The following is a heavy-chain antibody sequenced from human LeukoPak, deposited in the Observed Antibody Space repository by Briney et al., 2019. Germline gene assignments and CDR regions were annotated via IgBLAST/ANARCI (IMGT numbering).Heavy chain of an antibody. J-gene: IGHJ4*02. Sequence: PGGSLKLPCAASGFTFSSYSMNWVRQAPGKGLELVSSISSSSSYIYYADSVKGRFTISRHNAKNSLYLQMNSLRAEDTAVYYCARDNYDYVWGSYRPQYYFDYWGQGTLVTVSS. CDR3: ARDNYDYVWGSYRPQYYFDY. D-gene: IGHD3-16*02. CDR2: ISSSSSYI. CDR1: GFTFSSYS. V-gene: IGHV3-21*01.